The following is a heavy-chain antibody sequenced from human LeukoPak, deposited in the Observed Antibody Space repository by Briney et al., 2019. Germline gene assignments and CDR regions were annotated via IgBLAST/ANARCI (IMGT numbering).Heavy chain of an antibody. Sequence: PGGSLRLSCAASGFTFSTFWMHWVRQTPGKGLVWVSRISSDGSSTTCADSVKGRFTISRDNAKNTLYLQMNSLRVEDTAVYYCARGGIAARPYYYYYMDVWGKGTTVTVSS. V-gene: IGHV3-74*01. CDR1: GFTFSTFW. J-gene: IGHJ6*03. CDR2: ISSDGSST. CDR3: ARGGIAARPYYYYYMDV. D-gene: IGHD6-6*01.